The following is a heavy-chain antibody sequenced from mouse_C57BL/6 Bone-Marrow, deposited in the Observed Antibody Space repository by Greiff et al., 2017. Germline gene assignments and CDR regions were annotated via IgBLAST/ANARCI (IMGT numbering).Heavy chain of an antibody. J-gene: IGHJ2*01. D-gene: IGHD2-4*01. CDR3: ARYDCGDALYDLDD. CDR1: GYTFTGYW. CDR2: ILPGSGST. Sequence: QVQLQQPGAELVKPGASVKLSCKASGYTFTGYWIAWVKQRPGHGLEWIGEILPGSGSTNYNEKFKGKAIFTVATSSNTAYMQLSSLTPEDSAIYYGARYDCGDALYDLDDWGQGTTLTVSA. V-gene: IGHV1-9*01.